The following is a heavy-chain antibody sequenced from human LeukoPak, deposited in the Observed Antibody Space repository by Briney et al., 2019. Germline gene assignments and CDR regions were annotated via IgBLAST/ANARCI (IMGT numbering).Heavy chain of an antibody. CDR1: GYSFTSYS. CDR2: IYPGDSDT. V-gene: IGHV5-51*01. CDR3: ATLEGYYGSGRWFDP. J-gene: IGHJ5*02. D-gene: IGHD3-10*01. Sequence: GESLKISCKGSGYSFTSYSIGWVRQRPGKGLEWMGIIYPGDSDTRYSPSFQGQVTISADKSISTAYLQWSSLKASDTAMYYCATLEGYYGSGRWFDPWGQGTLVTVSS.